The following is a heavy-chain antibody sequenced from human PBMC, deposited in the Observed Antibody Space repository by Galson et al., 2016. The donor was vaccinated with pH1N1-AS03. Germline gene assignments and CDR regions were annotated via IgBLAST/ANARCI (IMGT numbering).Heavy chain of an antibody. CDR2: IKPDGGDK. Sequence: SLRLSCAASGFTFNSYWMTWVRQAPGKGLEWVANIKPDGGDKYYVDSVKGRFTIPRDNAKNSLYLQMNSLCVEDTAVYYCARDLNWDNAWGQGTLVTVSS. J-gene: IGHJ5*02. CDR3: ARDLNWDNA. CDR1: GFTFNSYW. V-gene: IGHV3-7*01.